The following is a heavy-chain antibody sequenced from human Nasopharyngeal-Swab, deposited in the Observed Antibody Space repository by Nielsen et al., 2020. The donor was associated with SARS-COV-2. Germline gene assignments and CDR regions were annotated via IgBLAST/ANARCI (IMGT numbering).Heavy chain of an antibody. V-gene: IGHV4-34*01. Sequence: SETLSFTCAVYGGSFSGYYWSWIRQPPGKGLEWIGEINHSGSTNYNPSLKSRVTISVDTSKNQFSLKLSSVTAADTAVYYCARGDFWSDLDYWGQGTLVTVSS. J-gene: IGHJ4*02. D-gene: IGHD3-3*01. CDR3: ARGDFWSDLDY. CDR1: GGSFSGYY. CDR2: INHSGST.